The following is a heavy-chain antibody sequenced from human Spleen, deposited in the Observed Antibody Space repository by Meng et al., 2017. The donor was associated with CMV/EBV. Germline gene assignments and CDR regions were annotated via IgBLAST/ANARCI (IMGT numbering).Heavy chain of an antibody. Sequence: VQLVRSGAEVKKPGSSGKVSCKASGGTFSSYAISWVRQAPGQGLEWMGGIIPIFGTANYAQKFQGRVTITADESTSTAYMELRSLRSDDTAVYYCARGEEAPSGWALDYWGQGTLVTVSS. J-gene: IGHJ4*02. CDR3: ARGEEAPSGWALDY. D-gene: IGHD6-19*01. CDR1: GGTFSSYA. CDR2: IIPIFGTA. V-gene: IGHV1-69*12.